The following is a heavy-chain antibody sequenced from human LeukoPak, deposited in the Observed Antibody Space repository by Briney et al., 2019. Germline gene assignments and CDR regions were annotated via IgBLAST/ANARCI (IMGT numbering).Heavy chain of an antibody. CDR2: IRNDGSNT. D-gene: IGHD3-22*01. J-gene: IGHJ4*02. CDR3: AKDRLDENYYDSSGYSSNFDGAFDY. V-gene: IGHV3-30*02. Sequence: GRSLRLSCAASGFTFSSYAMHWVRQAPGKGLEWVAFIRNDGSNTYYGASVKGRFTISRDNSKNTLYLQMNSLRAEDTAVYYCAKDRLDENYYDSSGYSSNFDGAFDYWGQGTLVTVSS. CDR1: GFTFSSYA.